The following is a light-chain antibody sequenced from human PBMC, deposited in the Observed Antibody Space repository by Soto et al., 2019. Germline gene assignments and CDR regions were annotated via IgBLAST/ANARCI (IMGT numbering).Light chain of an antibody. CDR2: DVS. V-gene: IGLV2-14*03. CDR3: SSYSRRSTNV. Sequence: QSDLTHPAALSGSPGQSITTSFTGTSSDVGGYNYVSWYQGHPGKALNLIIYDVSYRPSGDSNRLSGSKSGNTASLTISGLQAEEEADYFCSSYSRRSTNVFGTGTKGTV. CDR1: SSDVGGYNY. J-gene: IGLJ1*01.